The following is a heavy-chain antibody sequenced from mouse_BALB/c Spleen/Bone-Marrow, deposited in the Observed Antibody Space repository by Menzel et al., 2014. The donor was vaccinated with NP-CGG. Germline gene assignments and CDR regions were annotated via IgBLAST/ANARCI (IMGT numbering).Heavy chain of an antibody. J-gene: IGHJ3*01. CDR3: ARSYGYERSWFAY. CDR1: GYTFTEYT. V-gene: IGHV1-18*01. CDR2: INPNNGGT. Sequence: VHVKQSGPEVVKPGASVKISCETSGYTFTEYTMHWVKQSHGKSLEWIGGINPNNGGTTYNQKFKGKATLTVDKSSSTAYMELRSLTSEDSAVYYCARSYGYERSWFAYWGQGTLVTVSA. D-gene: IGHD2-2*01.